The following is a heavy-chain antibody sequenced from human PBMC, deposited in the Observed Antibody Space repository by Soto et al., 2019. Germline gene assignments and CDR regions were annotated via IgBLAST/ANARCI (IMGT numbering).Heavy chain of an antibody. V-gene: IGHV4-34*01. CDR2: INHSGST. J-gene: IGHJ5*02. D-gene: IGHD6-13*01. CDR3: ARGYSSSYHWFDP. Sequence: SETLSLTCAVYGGSFSGYYWSWIRQPPGKGLEWIGEINHSGSTNYNPSLESRVTISVDTSKNQFSLKLSSVTAADTAVYYCARGYSSSYHWFDPWGQGTLVTVSS. CDR1: GGSFSGYY.